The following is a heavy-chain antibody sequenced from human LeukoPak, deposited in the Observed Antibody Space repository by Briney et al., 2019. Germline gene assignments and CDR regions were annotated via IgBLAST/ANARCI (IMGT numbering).Heavy chain of an antibody. CDR2: ISGSGGST. J-gene: IGHJ5*02. CDR1: GFTFSSYS. CDR3: ARKGVGATSWFDP. D-gene: IGHD1-26*01. Sequence: GGSLRLSCAAFGFTFSSYSMNWVRQAPGKGLEWVSAISGSGGSTYYADSVKGRFTISRDNSKNTLYLQMNSLRAEDTAVYYCARKGVGATSWFDPWGQGTLVTVSS. V-gene: IGHV3-23*01.